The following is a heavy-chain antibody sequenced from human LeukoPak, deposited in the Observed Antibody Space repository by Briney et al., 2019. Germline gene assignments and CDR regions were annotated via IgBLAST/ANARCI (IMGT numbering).Heavy chain of an antibody. CDR2: IKQDGSEK. Sequence: GGSLRLSCAASGFTFSSYWMSWVRQAPGQGLEWVANIKQDGSEKNYVDAVKGRFTISRDNDKNSLYLQMNSLRAEDTALYYCASGRQLGYWGQGTLVTVSS. D-gene: IGHD3-16*01. V-gene: IGHV3-7*01. CDR3: ASGRQLGY. CDR1: GFTFSSYW. J-gene: IGHJ4*02.